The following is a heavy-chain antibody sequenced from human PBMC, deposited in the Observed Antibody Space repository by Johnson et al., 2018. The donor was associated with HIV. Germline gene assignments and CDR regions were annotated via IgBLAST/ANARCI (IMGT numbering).Heavy chain of an antibody. J-gene: IGHJ3*02. D-gene: IGHD6-19*01. CDR1: GFTFSDSW. CDR3: ARDQRSSGLNDQTDAFDI. Sequence: VQLVESGGGVVQPGGSLRLSCAASGFTFSDSWMNWVRQAPGKGLEWVANINQDGSQNNYVDSGKGRFTISRDNSKNTLYLQMNSLRAEDTAVYYCARDQRSSGLNDQTDAFDIWGQGTMVTVSS. V-gene: IGHV3-7*01. CDR2: INQDGSQN.